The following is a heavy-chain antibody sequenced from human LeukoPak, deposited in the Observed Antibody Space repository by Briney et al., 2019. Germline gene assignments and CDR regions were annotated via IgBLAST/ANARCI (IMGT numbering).Heavy chain of an antibody. CDR1: GGSISSGSYY. CDR2: IYTSGST. V-gene: IGHV4-61*02. CDR3: ARHSGYTYGPVDY. D-gene: IGHD5-18*01. Sequence: SETLSLTCTISGGSISSGSYYWSWIRQPAGKGLEWIGRIYTSGSTYYNPSLKSRITISVDTSKNQFSLKLSSVTAADTAVYYCARHSGYTYGPVDYWGQGTLVTVSS. J-gene: IGHJ4*02.